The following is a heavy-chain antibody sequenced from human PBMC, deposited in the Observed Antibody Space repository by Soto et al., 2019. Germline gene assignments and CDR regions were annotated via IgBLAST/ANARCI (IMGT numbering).Heavy chain of an antibody. V-gene: IGHV4-34*01. CDR3: ARDTITGLFDY. CDR1: GGSFSGYY. CDR2: INHSGST. D-gene: IGHD2-8*02. J-gene: IGHJ4*02. Sequence: QVQLQQWGAGLLKPSETLSLTCAVYGGSFSGYYWTWIRQPPGTGLEWIGEINHSGSTNYNPSLKTRVSISVDTFNHQVSLKLTSVTAADTAVYYCARDTITGLFDYWGQGTLVTVSS.